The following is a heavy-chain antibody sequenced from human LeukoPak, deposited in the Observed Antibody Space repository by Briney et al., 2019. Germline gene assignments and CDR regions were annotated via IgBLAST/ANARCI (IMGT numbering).Heavy chain of an antibody. CDR2: ISSSSSYI. Sequence: GGSLRLSCAASGFTFSTYSMNWVRQAPGKGLEWVSSISSSSSYIHYADSVKGRFTISRDHSKNTLYLQMDSLRAEDTAVYYCARENGYKVFDYWGQGTLVTVSS. CDR1: GFTFSTYS. CDR3: ARENGYKVFDY. V-gene: IGHV3-21*04. J-gene: IGHJ4*02. D-gene: IGHD5-24*01.